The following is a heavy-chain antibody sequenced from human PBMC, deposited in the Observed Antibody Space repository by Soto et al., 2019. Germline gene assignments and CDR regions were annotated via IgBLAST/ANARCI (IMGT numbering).Heavy chain of an antibody. V-gene: IGHV4-59*01. J-gene: IGHJ4*02. D-gene: IGHD4-17*01. CDR2: IYYSGST. CDR3: AKLDGFWAPFDY. Sequence: PSETLSLTCTVPGGSISSYYWSWIRQPPGKGLEWIGYIYYSGSTNYNPSLKSRVTISVDTSKNQFSLKLSSVTAADTAVYYCAKLDGFWAPFDYWGQGTLVTVSS. CDR1: GGSISSYY.